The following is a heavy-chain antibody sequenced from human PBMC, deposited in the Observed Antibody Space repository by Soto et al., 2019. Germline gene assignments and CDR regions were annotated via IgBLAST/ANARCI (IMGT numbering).Heavy chain of an antibody. Sequence: PGGSLRLSCAASGFTFSSYAMHWVRQAPGKGLEYVSAISSIGDSTFYANSVKGRFTISRDNSKNTVSLQMGSLRAEDMAVYYCARGSFWSGYSTYYYYYMDVWGKGTTVTVSS. D-gene: IGHD3-3*01. V-gene: IGHV3-64*01. J-gene: IGHJ6*03. CDR3: ARGSFWSGYSTYYYYYMDV. CDR1: GFTFSSYA. CDR2: ISSIGDST.